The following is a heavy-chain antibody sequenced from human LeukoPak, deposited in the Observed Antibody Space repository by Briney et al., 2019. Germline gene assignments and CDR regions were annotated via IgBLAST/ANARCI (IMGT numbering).Heavy chain of an antibody. CDR3: AKDICGGNCYPHGGY. V-gene: IGHV3-30*02. Sequence: GGSLRLSCAASGFTFSNYGMHWVRQAPGKGLEWVAFIPYDGSNKYYADSLQGRFTISRDNSMNTLYLQMSSPRAEDTAIYYCAKDICGGNCYPHGGYWGQGTLVTVSS. D-gene: IGHD2-21*01. CDR1: GFTFSNYG. CDR2: IPYDGSNK. J-gene: IGHJ4*02.